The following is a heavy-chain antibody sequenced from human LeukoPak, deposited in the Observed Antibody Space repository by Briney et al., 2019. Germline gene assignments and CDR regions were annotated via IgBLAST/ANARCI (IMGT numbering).Heavy chain of an antibody. CDR1: GGTFSSYA. D-gene: IGHD6-13*01. Sequence: GASVKVSCKASGGTFSSYAISWVRQAPGQGLEWMGGVIPIFGTANYAQKFQGRVTITADGSTSTAYMELSSLRSEDTAVYYCARGGSSWYEHWFDPWGQGTLVTVSS. CDR3: ARGGSSWYEHWFDP. CDR2: VIPIFGTA. V-gene: IGHV1-69*13. J-gene: IGHJ5*02.